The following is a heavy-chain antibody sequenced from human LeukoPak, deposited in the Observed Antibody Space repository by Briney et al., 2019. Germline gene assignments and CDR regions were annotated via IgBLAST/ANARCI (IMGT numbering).Heavy chain of an antibody. J-gene: IGHJ6*03. CDR2: IYYSGST. D-gene: IGHD3-10*01. CDR3: ARQGDGYYYMDV. V-gene: IGHV4-39*01. CDR1: GGSISSSSYY. Sequence: GSLRLSCTVSGGSISSSSYYWGWIRQPPGKGLEWIGSIYYSGSTYYNPSLKSRVTISVDTSKNQFSLKLSSVTAADTAVYYCARQGDGYYYMDVWGKGTTVTVSS.